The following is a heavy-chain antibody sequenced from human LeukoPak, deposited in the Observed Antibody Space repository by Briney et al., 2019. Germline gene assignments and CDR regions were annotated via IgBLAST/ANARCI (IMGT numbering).Heavy chain of an antibody. CDR2: IYYSGST. CDR1: GGSISSYY. Sequence: SETLSLTCTVSGGSISSYYWSWIRQPPGKGLEWIGYIYYSGSTNYNPSLKSRVTISVDTSKNRFSLKLSSVTAADTAVYYCARWNHYYDSSGYFDYWGQGTLVTVSS. V-gene: IGHV4-59*01. D-gene: IGHD3-22*01. J-gene: IGHJ4*02. CDR3: ARWNHYYDSSGYFDY.